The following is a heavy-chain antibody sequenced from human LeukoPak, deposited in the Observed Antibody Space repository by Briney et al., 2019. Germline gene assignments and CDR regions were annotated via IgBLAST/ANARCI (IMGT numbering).Heavy chain of an antibody. Sequence: SETLSLTCTVSGGSISSYYWSWIRQPPGKGLEWIGYIYYSGSTNYNPSLKSRVTISVDTSKNQFSLKLSSVTAADTAVYYCARGQYYDXXSXYLPWFDPWGQGTLVT. CDR2: IYYSGST. J-gene: IGHJ5*02. V-gene: IGHV4-59*08. CDR1: GGSISSYY. D-gene: IGHD3-3*01. CDR3: ARGQYYDXXSXYLPWFDP.